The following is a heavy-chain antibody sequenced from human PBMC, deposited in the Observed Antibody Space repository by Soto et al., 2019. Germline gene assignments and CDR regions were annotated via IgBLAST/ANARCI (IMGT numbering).Heavy chain of an antibody. J-gene: IGHJ6*02. CDR1: GFTFSSYW. V-gene: IGHV3-7*05. Sequence: PGGSLRLSCAASGFTFSSYWMSWVRQAPGKGLEWVANIKQDGSEKYYVDSVKGRFTISRDNAKNSLYLQMNSLRAEDTAVYYCARVLHAYSYGPLLYYFYGMAFLGQTTTVTVSS. D-gene: IGHD5-18*01. CDR3: ARVLHAYSYGPLLYYFYGMAF. CDR2: IKQDGSEK.